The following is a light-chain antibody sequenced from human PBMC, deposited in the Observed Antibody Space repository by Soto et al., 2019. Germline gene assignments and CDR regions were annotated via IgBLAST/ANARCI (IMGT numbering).Light chain of an antibody. J-gene: IGLJ1*01. CDR1: RSDVGGYKY. CDR3: CSYGGSYTFV. Sequence: QSALTQPRSVSGSPGQSVTISCTGSRSDVGGYKYVSWYQQFPGKAPKLIIYDVAKRPSGVPGRFSGSKSGNTASLTISGLQAEDEGDYYCCSYGGSYTFVFGIGTKVTVL. CDR2: DVA. V-gene: IGLV2-11*01.